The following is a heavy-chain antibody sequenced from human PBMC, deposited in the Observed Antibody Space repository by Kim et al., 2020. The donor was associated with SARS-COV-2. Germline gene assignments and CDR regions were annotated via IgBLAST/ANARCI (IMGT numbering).Heavy chain of an antibody. V-gene: IGHV4-4*02. CDR1: GGSISSSNW. D-gene: IGHD3-9*01. CDR2: IYHSGST. CDR3: ARDLIRNTYYDILTGYYSIDAFDI. Sequence: SETLSLTCAVSGGSISSSNWWSWVRQPPGKGLEWIGEIYHSGSTNYNPSLKSRVTISVDKSKNQFSLKLSSVTAADTAVYYCARDLIRNTYYDILTGYYSIDAFDIWGQGTMVTVSS. J-gene: IGHJ3*02.